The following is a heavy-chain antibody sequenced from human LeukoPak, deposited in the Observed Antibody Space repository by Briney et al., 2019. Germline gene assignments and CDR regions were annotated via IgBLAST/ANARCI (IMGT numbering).Heavy chain of an antibody. D-gene: IGHD2-15*01. J-gene: IGHJ4*02. Sequence: PSETLSLTCTVSGGSISSYYWSWIRQPPGKGLERIGYIYYSGSTNYNPSLKGRVTISVDTSKNQFSLKLSAVTAADTAVYYCARDLGGGNFDYWGQGTLVTVSS. CDR1: GGSISSYY. CDR2: IYYSGST. CDR3: ARDLGGGNFDY. V-gene: IGHV4-59*01.